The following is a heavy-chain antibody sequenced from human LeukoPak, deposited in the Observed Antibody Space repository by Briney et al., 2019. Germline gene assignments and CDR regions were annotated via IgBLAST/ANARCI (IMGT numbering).Heavy chain of an antibody. CDR1: GFTFSSYS. J-gene: IGHJ4*02. CDR3: ARGDFGDYGQGGDYFDY. Sequence: PGGSLRLSCAASGFTFSSYSMNWVRQAPGKGLEWVSYISSSSTIYYADSVKGRFTISRDNVKNSLYLQMNSLRAEDTAVYYCARGDFGDYGQGGDYFDYWGQGTLVSVSS. CDR2: ISSSSTI. D-gene: IGHD4-17*01. V-gene: IGHV3-48*01.